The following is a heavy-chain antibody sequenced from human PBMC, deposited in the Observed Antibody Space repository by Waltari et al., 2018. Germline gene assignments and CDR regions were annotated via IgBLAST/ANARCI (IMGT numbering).Heavy chain of an antibody. CDR1: GYTFTDYY. Sequence: QVQLVQSGAEVQKPGASVKVSCKASGYTFTDYYMHWVRQAPGQGLEWMGWINPNSGATNFAQKFQGRVTMTRDTSISTAYMELSRLRSDDTAVYYCARVAQALRADFHDGFNIWGHGTLVTVSS. CDR3: ARVAQALRADFHDGFNI. V-gene: IGHV1-2*02. D-gene: IGHD3-3*01. J-gene: IGHJ3*02. CDR2: INPNSGAT.